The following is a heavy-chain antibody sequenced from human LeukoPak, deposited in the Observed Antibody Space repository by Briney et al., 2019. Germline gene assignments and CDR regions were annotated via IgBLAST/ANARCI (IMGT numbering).Heavy chain of an antibody. CDR2: IRSSGSTI. Sequence: GGSLRLSCAASGFTFTSYEMNWVRQAPGKGLEWVSYIRSSGSTIYYADSVEGRFTISRDNAKNSLYLQMNSLRAEDTAVYYCARGPDWSGSYWGQGTLVTVSS. D-gene: IGHD3-3*01. CDR1: GFTFTSYE. J-gene: IGHJ4*02. CDR3: ARGPDWSGSY. V-gene: IGHV3-48*03.